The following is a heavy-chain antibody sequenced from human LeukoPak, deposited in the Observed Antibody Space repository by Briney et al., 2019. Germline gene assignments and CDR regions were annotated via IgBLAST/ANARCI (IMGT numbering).Heavy chain of an antibody. Sequence: GASVKVSCQASGGTFSSYAISWVRQAPGQGLEWMGGIIPTFGTANYAQKFQGRVTITADKSTSTAYMELSSLRSEDTAVYYCARRGSCSSTSCYHYWFDPWGQGTLVTVSS. CDR1: GGTFSSYA. J-gene: IGHJ5*02. CDR3: ARRGSCSSTSCYHYWFDP. D-gene: IGHD2-2*01. V-gene: IGHV1-69*06. CDR2: IIPTFGTA.